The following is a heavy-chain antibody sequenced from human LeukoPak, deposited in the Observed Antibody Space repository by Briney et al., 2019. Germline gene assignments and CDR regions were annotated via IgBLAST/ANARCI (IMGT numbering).Heavy chain of an antibody. CDR3: AKDRQLWLIWDFVY. CDR1: GFTFSTYW. Sequence: GGSLRLSCAASGFTFSTYWWHWVRQAPGKGLVCISRINNDGSSTRYADAVKGRLTISRDNHKTTLYLQMNSLRAEGTAIYYCAKDRQLWLIWDFVYWGQGTLVTVSS. CDR2: INNDGSST. D-gene: IGHD6-19*01. V-gene: IGHV3-74*01. J-gene: IGHJ4*02.